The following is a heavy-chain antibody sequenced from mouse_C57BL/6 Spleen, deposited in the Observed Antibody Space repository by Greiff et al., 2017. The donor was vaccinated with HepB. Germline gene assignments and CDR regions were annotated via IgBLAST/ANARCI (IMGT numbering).Heavy chain of an antibody. CDR3: ARGGLRRDYAMDY. Sequence: EVQLVESGGGLVKPGGSLKLSCAASGFTFSSYAMSWVRQTPEKRLEWVATISDGGSYTYYPDNVKGRFTISRDNAKNNLYLQMSHLKSEDTAMYYGARGGLRRDYAMDYWGQGTSVTVSS. V-gene: IGHV5-4*01. D-gene: IGHD2-4*01. J-gene: IGHJ4*01. CDR2: ISDGGSYT. CDR1: GFTFSSYA.